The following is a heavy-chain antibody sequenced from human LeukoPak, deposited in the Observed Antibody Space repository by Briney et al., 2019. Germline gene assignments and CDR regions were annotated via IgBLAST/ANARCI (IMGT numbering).Heavy chain of an antibody. CDR3: AREARFALPVVGSGDY. D-gene: IGHD6-19*01. J-gene: IGHJ4*02. CDR1: GGSISSSDYY. V-gene: IGHV4-39*06. CDR2: MVYNGAT. Sequence: PSETLSLTCSVSGGSISSSDYYWGWIRQPPGKGLEWIGTMVYNGATKSNPSLSRPATMSIDTSKNQFPLKLRSVTAADTAVYYCAREARFALPVVGSGDYWGQGTLVTVSS.